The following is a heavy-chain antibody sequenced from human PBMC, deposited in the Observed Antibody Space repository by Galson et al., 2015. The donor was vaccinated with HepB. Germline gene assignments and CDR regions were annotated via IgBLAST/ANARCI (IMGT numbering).Heavy chain of an antibody. J-gene: IGHJ4*02. Sequence: SVKVSCKGSGYTFNIYGISWVRQAPGQGLEWMGWISTKRGNTKHAQRLQGRVTMTTETSTNTAYMELRSLRSADTAVYYCARDVDWALDYWGQGTLVTVSS. CDR1: GYTFNIYG. CDR2: ISTKRGNT. D-gene: IGHD3-9*01. V-gene: IGHV1-18*01. CDR3: ARDVDWALDY.